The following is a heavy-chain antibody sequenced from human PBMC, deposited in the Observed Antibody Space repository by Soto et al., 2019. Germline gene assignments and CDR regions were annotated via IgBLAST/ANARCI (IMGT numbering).Heavy chain of an antibody. Sequence: QVQLQESGPGLVKPSETLSLTCNVSGGSISNHYWSWIRQPPGKGLEWIGYIYYGGSTNYNPSLKSRVTISIDTSRIHFSLTLTSATAADTAVYYCARGLVGWNFDLWGRGTLVTVAS. CDR3: ARGLVGWNFDL. CDR1: GGSISNHY. CDR2: IYYGGST. D-gene: IGHD2-8*02. J-gene: IGHJ2*01. V-gene: IGHV4-59*11.